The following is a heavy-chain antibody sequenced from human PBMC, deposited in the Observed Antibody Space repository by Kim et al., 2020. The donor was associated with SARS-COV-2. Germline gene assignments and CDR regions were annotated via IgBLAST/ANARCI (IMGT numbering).Heavy chain of an antibody. CDR3: AKAKTAGIAVPGEGYYFDY. V-gene: IGHV3-23*03. Sequence: GGSLRLSCAASGFTFSSYAMSWVRQAPGKGLEWVSVIYSGGSSTYYADSVKGRFTISRDNSKNTLYLQMNSLRAEDTAVYYCAKAKTAGIAVPGEGYYFDYWGQGTLVTVSS. CDR1: GFTFSSYA. J-gene: IGHJ4*02. CDR2: IYSGGSST. D-gene: IGHD6-19*01.